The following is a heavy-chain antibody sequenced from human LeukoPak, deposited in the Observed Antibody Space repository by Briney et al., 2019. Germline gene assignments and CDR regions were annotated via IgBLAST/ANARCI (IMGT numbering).Heavy chain of an antibody. Sequence: PGGSLRLSCAASGFTFSSYSMNWVRQAPGKGLEWVSYISSSSSTIYYADSVKGRFTISRDNAKSSLYLQMNSLRAEDTAVYYCAREGYYYGSGSYLDYWGQGTLVTVPS. CDR3: AREGYYYGSGSYLDY. D-gene: IGHD3-10*01. CDR2: ISSSSSTI. CDR1: GFTFSSYS. J-gene: IGHJ4*02. V-gene: IGHV3-48*01.